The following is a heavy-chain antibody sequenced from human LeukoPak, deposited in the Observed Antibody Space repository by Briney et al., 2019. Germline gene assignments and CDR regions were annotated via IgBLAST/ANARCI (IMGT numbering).Heavy chain of an antibody. Sequence: GGSLRLSCAASGFTLSDYYISWIRQAPGKGLERISYISRDGSTVYYADSVKGRFTVSRDNAKNSLYLQMNTLRAEDTAVYYCARSPWGHKIDFWGQGTLVTVSS. CDR2: ISRDGSTV. CDR1: GFTLSDYY. CDR3: ARSPWGHKIDF. D-gene: IGHD1-26*01. V-gene: IGHV3-11*01. J-gene: IGHJ4*02.